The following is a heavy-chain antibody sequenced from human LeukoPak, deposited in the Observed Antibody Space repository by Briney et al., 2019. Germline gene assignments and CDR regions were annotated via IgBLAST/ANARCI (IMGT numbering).Heavy chain of an antibody. CDR3: ARGDKQLVFNRNKGGFDP. J-gene: IGHJ5*02. Sequence: GGSLRLSCAASGFTFSSYNMNWVRQAPGKGLEWVSSISSSSGYIYYADSVKGRFTISRDNSKNTLYLQMNSLRTEDTAVYYCARGDKQLVFNRNKGGFDPWGQGTLVTVSS. CDR1: GFTFSSYN. D-gene: IGHD6-13*01. CDR2: ISSSSGYI. V-gene: IGHV3-21*01.